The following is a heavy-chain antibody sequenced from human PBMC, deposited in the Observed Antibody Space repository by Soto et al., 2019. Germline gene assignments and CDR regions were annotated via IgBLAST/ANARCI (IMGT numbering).Heavy chain of an antibody. J-gene: IGHJ4*02. CDR3: AKDTYGAVAENAYSFDY. V-gene: IGHV3-30*18. CDR2: ISYDGSNK. CDR1: GFTFSSYG. D-gene: IGHD6-19*01. Sequence: PGGSLRLSCAASGFTFSSYGMHWVRQAPGKGLEWVAVISYDGSNKYYADSVKGRFTISRDNSKNTLYLQMNSLRAEDTAVYYCAKDTYGAVAENAYSFDYWGQGTLVTVSS.